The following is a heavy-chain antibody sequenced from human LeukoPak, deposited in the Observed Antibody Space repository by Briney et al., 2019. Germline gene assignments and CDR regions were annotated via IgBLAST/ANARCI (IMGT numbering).Heavy chain of an antibody. Sequence: SETLSLTCTVSGGSFSSSSYSWGWIRQPPGKGLEWIVSIYYSGNTYYNPSLKSRVTISVDTSNNQFSLKLSSVTAADTAVYYCARSDCSSTSCYAFDIWGQGTMVTVSS. J-gene: IGHJ3*02. CDR1: GGSFSSSSYS. D-gene: IGHD2-2*01. CDR2: IYYSGNT. V-gene: IGHV4-39*01. CDR3: ARSDCSSTSCYAFDI.